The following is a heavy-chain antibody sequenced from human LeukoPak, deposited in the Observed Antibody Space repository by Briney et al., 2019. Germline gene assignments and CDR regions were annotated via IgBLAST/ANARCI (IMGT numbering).Heavy chain of an antibody. CDR3: VCLPIYNSGWYYFDY. CDR1: GYTFTGYY. CDR2: INPNSGGT. J-gene: IGHJ4*02. V-gene: IGHV1-2*02. D-gene: IGHD6-19*01. Sequence: ASVKVSCKASGYTFTGYYMHWVRQAPGQGLEWMGWINPNSGGTNYAQKFQGRVTMTRDTSISTAYMELSRLRSDDTAVYYCVCLPIYNSGWYYFDYWGQGTLVTVSS.